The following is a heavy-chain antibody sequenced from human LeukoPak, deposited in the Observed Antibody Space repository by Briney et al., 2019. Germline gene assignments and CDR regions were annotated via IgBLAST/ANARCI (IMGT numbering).Heavy chain of an antibody. CDR2: INPHNGDT. V-gene: IGHV1-2*02. CDR1: GYTFTDYY. Sequence: GASVTVSSTASGYTFTDYYVNWVRQAPGQGLEWMGWINPHNGDTKNAQKFQGRVTMTRDMSITTAYMELSSLRSDDTAIYYCARSRWGFPFDYWGQGTLVTVSS. CDR3: ARSRWGFPFDY. J-gene: IGHJ4*02. D-gene: IGHD5-24*01.